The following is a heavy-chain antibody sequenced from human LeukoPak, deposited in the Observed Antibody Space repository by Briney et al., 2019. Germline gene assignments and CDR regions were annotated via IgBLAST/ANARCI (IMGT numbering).Heavy chain of an antibody. J-gene: IGHJ4*02. CDR1: GFTFSGSP. Sequence: GSLRLSCAASGFTFSGSPILWVRQAPGKGLEWVGRIRSKADNYATAYAASVQGRCTISGDDSKSTAYLQLNSLKTEDTAVYYCTQSNYWGQGALVTVSS. CDR2: IRSKADNYAT. V-gene: IGHV3-73*01. CDR3: TQSNY.